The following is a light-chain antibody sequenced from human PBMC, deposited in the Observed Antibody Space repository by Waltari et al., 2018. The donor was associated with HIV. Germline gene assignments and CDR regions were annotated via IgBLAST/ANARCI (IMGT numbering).Light chain of an antibody. CDR3: QQYYSTPRT. CDR1: KSVLYSSNNKNY. Sequence: DIVITQCPDSLAVPLDERATTTCTSSKSVLYSSNNKNYLAWYQQKPGQPPKLLIYWASTRESGVPDRFSGSGSGTDFTLTISSLQAEDVAVYYCQQYYSTPRTFGQGTKVEIK. J-gene: IGKJ1*01. CDR2: WAS. V-gene: IGKV4-1*01.